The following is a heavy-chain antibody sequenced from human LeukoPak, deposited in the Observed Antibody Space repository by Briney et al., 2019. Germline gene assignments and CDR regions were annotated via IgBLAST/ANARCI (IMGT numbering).Heavy chain of an antibody. D-gene: IGHD1-14*01. CDR3: ARAAGLNQAEYFQH. CDR2: MNPNSGNT. CDR1: GYTFTSYG. J-gene: IGHJ1*01. Sequence: ASVKVSCKASGYTFTSYGINWVRQATGQGLEWMGWMNPNSGNTGYAQKFQGRVTMTRNTSISTAYMELSSLRSEDTAVYYCARAAGLNQAEYFQHWGQGTLVTVSS. V-gene: IGHV1-8*01.